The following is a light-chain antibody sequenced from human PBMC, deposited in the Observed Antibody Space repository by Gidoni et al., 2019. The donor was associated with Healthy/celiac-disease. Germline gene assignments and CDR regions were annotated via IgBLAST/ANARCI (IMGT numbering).Light chain of an antibody. CDR3: QQSYSTPLT. Sequence: EIKMTQSPSSLSASVGDRVTITCRASQSISSYLHWYQQKPGKAPKLLIYAASSLQSGVPSRFSGSGSGTDFTLTISSLQPEDFATYYCQQSYSTPLTFGGGTKVEIK. CDR1: QSISSY. CDR2: AAS. J-gene: IGKJ4*01. V-gene: IGKV1-39*01.